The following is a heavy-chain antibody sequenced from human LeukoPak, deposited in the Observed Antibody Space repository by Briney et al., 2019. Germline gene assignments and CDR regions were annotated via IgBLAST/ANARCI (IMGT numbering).Heavy chain of an antibody. V-gene: IGHV3-21*03. CDR3: TTDSVVPAAIQRGTVDY. J-gene: IGHJ4*02. Sequence: GGSLRLSCAASGFTFSSYSMNWVRQAPGKGLEWVSSISSSSSYIYYADSVKGRFTISRDNAKNSLYLQMNSLKTEDTAVYYCTTDSVVPAAIQRGTVDYWGQGTLVTVSS. CDR2: ISSSSSYI. D-gene: IGHD2-2*02. CDR1: GFTFSSYS.